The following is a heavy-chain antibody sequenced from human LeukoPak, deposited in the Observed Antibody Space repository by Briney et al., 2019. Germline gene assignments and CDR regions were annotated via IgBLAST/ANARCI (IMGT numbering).Heavy chain of an antibody. CDR2: IYPGDSDT. Sequence: GESLKISCKGSGYSFTSYWIGWVRQMPGKGLEWMGIIYPGDSDTRYSPSFQGQVTISADKSISTAYLQWSSLKASDTAMYYCARQEYDILTGYYYYDYWGQGTLVTVSS. V-gene: IGHV5-51*01. J-gene: IGHJ4*02. CDR1: GYSFTSYW. CDR3: ARQEYDILTGYYYYDY. D-gene: IGHD3-9*01.